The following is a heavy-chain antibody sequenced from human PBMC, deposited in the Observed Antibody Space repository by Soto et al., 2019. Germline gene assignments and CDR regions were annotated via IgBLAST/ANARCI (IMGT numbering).Heavy chain of an antibody. CDR2: INAGNGNT. D-gene: IGHD1-26*01. J-gene: IGHJ5*02. V-gene: IGHV1-3*01. CDR1: GYSFTNYA. Sequence: GASVKVSCKASGYSFTNYAMHWVRQAPGQRLEWMGWINAGNGNTKYSQKFQGRVTMTTDTSTSTAYMELRSLRSDDTAVYYCARGGGVGAGNWFDPWGQGTLVTVSS. CDR3: ARGGGVGAGNWFDP.